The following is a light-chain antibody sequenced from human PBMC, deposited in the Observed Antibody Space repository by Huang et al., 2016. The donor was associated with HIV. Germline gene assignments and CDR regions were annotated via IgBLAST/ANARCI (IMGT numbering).Light chain of an antibody. J-gene: IGKJ2*01. CDR1: QSISSY. Sequence: DIQMTQSPSSLSASVGDRVTITCRASQSISSYLNCYQQKPGKAPKLLIYAATSLQSGVPSRCSGSGSGTDFTLTISSLQPEDFATYYCQQSYSTPQTFGQGTKLEIK. CDR3: QQSYSTPQT. CDR2: AAT. V-gene: IGKV1-39*01.